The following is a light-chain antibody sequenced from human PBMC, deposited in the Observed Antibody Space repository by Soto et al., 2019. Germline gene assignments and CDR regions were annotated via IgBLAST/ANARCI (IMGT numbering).Light chain of an antibody. CDR2: DGS. CDR3: SSYTRTTVV. CDR1: TSDVGGYNY. Sequence: QSVLTQPASVSGSPGQSVTISCTATTSDVGGYNYLSWYQQHPGKTPKLILYDGSSRPSGVSNRFSGSKSCNTASLIISGLQPEDEADYHCSSYTRTTVVFGGGTKVTVL. V-gene: IGLV2-14*03. J-gene: IGLJ2*01.